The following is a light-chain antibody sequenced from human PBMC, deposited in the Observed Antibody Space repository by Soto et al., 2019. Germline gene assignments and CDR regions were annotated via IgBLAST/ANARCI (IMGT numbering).Light chain of an antibody. CDR2: GAS. V-gene: IGKV3-20*01. CDR1: QSVSSSY. Sequence: EIVLTQSPDTLSLSPGQRATLCCRASQSVSSSYLAWYQQKPGQAPRLLIYGASSRATGIPDRFSGSGSGTDFTLTISRLEPEDFAVYYCQQYGSSPETFGQGTKVDIK. CDR3: QQYGSSPET. J-gene: IGKJ1*01.